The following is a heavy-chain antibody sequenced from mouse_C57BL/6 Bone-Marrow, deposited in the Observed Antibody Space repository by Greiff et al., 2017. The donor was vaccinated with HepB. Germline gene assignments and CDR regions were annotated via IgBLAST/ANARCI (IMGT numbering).Heavy chain of an antibody. CDR3: ARLLLRCTGYFDV. CDR2: IWTGGGT. CDR1: GFSLTSYA. V-gene: IGHV2-9-1*01. J-gene: IGHJ1*03. Sequence: ESGPGLVAPSQSLSITCTVSGFSLTSYAISWVRQPPGKGLEWLGAIWTGGGTNYNSALKSRLSISKDNSKSQVFLKMNSLQTDDTARYYCARLLLRCTGYFDVWGTGTTVTVSS. D-gene: IGHD1-1*01.